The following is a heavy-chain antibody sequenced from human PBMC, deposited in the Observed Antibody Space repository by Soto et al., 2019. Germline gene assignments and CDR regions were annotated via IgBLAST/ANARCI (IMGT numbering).Heavy chain of an antibody. J-gene: IGHJ4*02. CDR2: IYYLGTT. D-gene: IGHD3-22*01. V-gene: IGHV4-59*01. CDR1: GGSMSEYF. Sequence: PSETLSLTCSVSGGSMSEYFWSWIRQSPGKGLEWIGYIYYLGTTNYNASLKSRVTISIDTSKNQFFLKLNSVTAADTAVYYCARDSSGRHDYWGQGTLVTVSS. CDR3: ARDSSGRHDY.